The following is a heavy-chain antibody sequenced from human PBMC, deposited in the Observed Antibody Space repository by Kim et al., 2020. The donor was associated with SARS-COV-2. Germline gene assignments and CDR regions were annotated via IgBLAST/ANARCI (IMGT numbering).Heavy chain of an antibody. J-gene: IGHJ4*02. Sequence: NGNTMYAQKFQGRVTMTTDTSTNTAYMELRSLKSDDTAVYFCARELREADQWGQGTLVTVSS. CDR2: NGNT. CDR3: ARELREADQ. V-gene: IGHV1-18*01.